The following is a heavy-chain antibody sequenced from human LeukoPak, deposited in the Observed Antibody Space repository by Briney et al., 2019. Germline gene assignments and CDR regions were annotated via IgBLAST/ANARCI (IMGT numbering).Heavy chain of an antibody. Sequence: PGGSLRLSCAASGFTFSYYGMHWVRQAPGKGLEWVAVISYDGGSKYYADSVKGRFTISRDNSKNTLYLQMNSLRAEDTAVYYCAKDGLAAAGWFDYWGQGTLVTVSS. CDR1: GFTFSYYG. J-gene: IGHJ4*02. CDR2: ISYDGGSK. V-gene: IGHV3-30*18. D-gene: IGHD6-13*01. CDR3: AKDGLAAAGWFDY.